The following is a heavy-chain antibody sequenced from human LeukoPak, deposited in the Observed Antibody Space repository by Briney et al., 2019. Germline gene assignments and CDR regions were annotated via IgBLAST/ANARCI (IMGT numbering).Heavy chain of an antibody. CDR3: ARDFFAFGGVIALLDY. V-gene: IGHV3-48*01. J-gene: IGHJ4*02. CDR1: GFTFSTHS. D-gene: IGHD3-16*02. Sequence: GGSLRLSCAASGFTFSTHSMNWVRQAPGKGLEWVSHISPSSRTIYYADSVKGRFTISRDNAKDSLYLQMNSLRAEDTAVYYCARDFFAFGGVIALLDYWGQGTLVTVSS. CDR2: ISPSSRTI.